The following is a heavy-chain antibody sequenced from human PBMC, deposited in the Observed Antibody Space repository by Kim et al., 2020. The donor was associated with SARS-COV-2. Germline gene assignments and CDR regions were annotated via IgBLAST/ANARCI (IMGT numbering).Heavy chain of an antibody. CDR3: ARGSPVLLWFGESDYFDY. V-gene: IGHV3-33*01. CDR2: IWYDGSNK. Sequence: GGSLRLSCAASGFTFSSYGMHWVRQAPGKGLEWVAVIWYDGSNKYYADSVKGRFTISRDNSKNTLYLQMNSLRAEDTAVYYCARGSPVLLWFGESDYFDYWGQGTLVTVSS. J-gene: IGHJ4*02. CDR1: GFTFSSYG. D-gene: IGHD3-10*01.